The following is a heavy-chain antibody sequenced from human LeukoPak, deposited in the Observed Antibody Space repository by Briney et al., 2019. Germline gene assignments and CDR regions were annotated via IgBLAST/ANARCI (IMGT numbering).Heavy chain of an antibody. CDR2: INHSGST. V-gene: IGHV4-34*01. CDR3: ARGPYCSSTSCPETNFDY. Sequence: SETLSLTCAVYGGSFSGYYWSWIRRPPGKGLKWIGEINHSGSTNYNPSLKSRVTISVDTSKNQFSLKLSSVTAADTAVYYCARGPYCSSTSCPETNFDYWGQGTLVTVSS. J-gene: IGHJ4*02. CDR1: GGSFSGYY. D-gene: IGHD2-2*01.